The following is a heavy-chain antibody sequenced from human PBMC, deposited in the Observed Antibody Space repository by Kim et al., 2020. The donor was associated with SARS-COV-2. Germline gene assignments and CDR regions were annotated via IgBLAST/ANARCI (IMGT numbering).Heavy chain of an antibody. Sequence: SESLSLTCTVSGFSISSYYWSWIRQPPGKGLEWIAYIYYSGSTNYNPSLTSRVTISVDTSKNQIFLKLSSMTAADTAVYYFARQDALGSGDFDYWGQGTLVTVSS. CDR3: ARQDALGSGDFDY. CDR1: GFSISSYY. CDR2: IYYSGST. V-gene: IGHV4-59*08. D-gene: IGHD1-26*01. J-gene: IGHJ4*02.